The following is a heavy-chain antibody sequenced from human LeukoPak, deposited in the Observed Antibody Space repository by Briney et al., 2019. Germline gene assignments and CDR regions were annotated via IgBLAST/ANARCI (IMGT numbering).Heavy chain of an antibody. Sequence: SGGSLRLSCAASGLTFSSYSMNWVRQAPGKGLEWVSSISSSSSYIYYADSVKGRFTISRDNAKNSLYLQMNSLRAEDTAVYYCAKPRYYYDSSGYYRDDAFDIWGQGTMVTVSS. CDR1: GLTFSSYS. CDR3: AKPRYYYDSSGYYRDDAFDI. V-gene: IGHV3-21*04. J-gene: IGHJ3*02. CDR2: ISSSSSYI. D-gene: IGHD3-22*01.